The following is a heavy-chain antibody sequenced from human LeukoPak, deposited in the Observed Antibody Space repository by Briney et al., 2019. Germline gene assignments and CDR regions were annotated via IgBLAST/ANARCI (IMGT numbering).Heavy chain of an antibody. V-gene: IGHV2-5*01. J-gene: IGHJ4*02. D-gene: IGHD6-6*01. Sequence: ESGPTLVKPTQTLTLTCTFSGFSLSTSGVGVGWIRQPPGKALEWLALIYWNDDKRYSPSLKSRLTITKDTSKNQVVLTMTNMDPVDTATYYCAHSPAEVLYGSSSFVFDYWGQGTLVTVSS. CDR2: IYWNDDK. CDR3: AHSPAEVLYGSSSFVFDY. CDR1: GFSLSTSGVG.